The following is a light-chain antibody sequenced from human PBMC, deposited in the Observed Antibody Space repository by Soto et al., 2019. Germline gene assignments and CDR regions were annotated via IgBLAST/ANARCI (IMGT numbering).Light chain of an antibody. CDR2: GAS. V-gene: IGKV3-20*01. CDR1: QSVSNNY. CDR3: QQYGSSPRG. J-gene: IGKJ1*01. Sequence: EIVLTQSPGTLSLSPGERATLSCRASQSVSNNYLAWHQQKPGQAPRLLIYGASNRDTGIPDRFSGSGSGTDFTLTISRLAPEDFAVYYCQQYGSSPRGFGQGTKVEIK.